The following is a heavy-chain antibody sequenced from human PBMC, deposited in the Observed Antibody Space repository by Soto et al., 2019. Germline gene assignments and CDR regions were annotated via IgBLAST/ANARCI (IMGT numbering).Heavy chain of an antibody. J-gene: IGHJ6*02. CDR2: TSYDGSNK. CDR1: GFTFSSYG. Sequence: GGSLRLSCAASGFTFSSYGIHWVRQAPGKGLEWVAVTSYDGSNKYYADSVKGRFTISRDNSKNTVYLQMNSLRAEDTAVYYCAKEDDDFSHFDMDVWGQGTTVTVSS. CDR3: AKEDDDFSHFDMDV. D-gene: IGHD3-3*01. V-gene: IGHV3-30*18.